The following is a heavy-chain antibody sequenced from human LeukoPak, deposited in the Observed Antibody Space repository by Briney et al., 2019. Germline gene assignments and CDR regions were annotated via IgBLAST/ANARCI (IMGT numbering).Heavy chain of an antibody. D-gene: IGHD6-19*01. V-gene: IGHV3-23*01. CDR3: AKKQNLQWLDQIYYYYGMDV. CDR1: GFSFSSYE. CDR2: NSGSAGST. J-gene: IGHJ6*02. Sequence: GGSLRPSWAASGFSFSSYEMSLVRQPPRKRQEWVSANSGSAGSTYYADSLNGRITISRDNSKNTLYLQMNSLRAEDTAVYYCAKKQNLQWLDQIYYYYGMDVWGQGTTVTVSS.